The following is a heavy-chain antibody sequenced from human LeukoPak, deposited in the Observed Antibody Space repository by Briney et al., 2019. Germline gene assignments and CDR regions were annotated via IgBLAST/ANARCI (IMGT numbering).Heavy chain of an antibody. J-gene: IGHJ4*02. CDR1: GFTFSSYA. CDR3: ATTHDSSGYYYFDY. V-gene: IGHV3-30-3*01. CDR2: ISYDGSNK. D-gene: IGHD3-22*01. Sequence: PGGSLRLSCAASGFTFSSYAMHWVRQAPGKGLEWEAVISYDGSNKYYADSVKGRFTISRDNSKNTLYLQMNSLRAEDTAVYYCATTHDSSGYYYFDYWGQGTLVTVSS.